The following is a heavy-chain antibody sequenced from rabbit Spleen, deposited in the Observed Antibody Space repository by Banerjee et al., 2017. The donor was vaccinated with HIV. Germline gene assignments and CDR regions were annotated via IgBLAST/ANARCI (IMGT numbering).Heavy chain of an antibody. CDR2: IDAGSSGFT. J-gene: IGHJ6*01. CDR3: ARDTSSSFSSYGMDL. D-gene: IGHD1-1*01. V-gene: IGHV1S45*01. Sequence: QEQLEESGGDLVKPGASLTLTCKASGFSFNSGYEMCWVRQAPGKGLEWIACIDAGSSGFTYFASWAKGRFTISKTSSTTVTLQMTSLTVADTATYFCARDTSSSFSSYGMDLWGPGTLVTVS. CDR1: GFSFNSGYE.